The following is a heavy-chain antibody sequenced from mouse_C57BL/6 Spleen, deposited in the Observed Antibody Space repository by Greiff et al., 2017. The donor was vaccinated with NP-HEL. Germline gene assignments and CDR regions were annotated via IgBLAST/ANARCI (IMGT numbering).Heavy chain of an antibody. V-gene: IGHV1-26*01. CDR3: ARHGGAMDY. CDR1: GYTFTDYY. J-gene: IGHJ4*01. CDR2: INPNNGGT. Sequence: EVQLQQSGPELVKPGASVKISCKASGYTFTDYYMNWVKQSHGKSLEWIGDINPNNGGTSYNQKFKGKATLTVDKSSSTAYMELRSLTSEDSAVYYCARHGGAMDYWGQGTSVTVSS.